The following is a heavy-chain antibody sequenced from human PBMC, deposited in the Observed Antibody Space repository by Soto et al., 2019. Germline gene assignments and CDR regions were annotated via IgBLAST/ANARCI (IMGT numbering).Heavy chain of an antibody. CDR2: FDPEDGET. CDR1: GYTLTELS. Sequence: ASVKVSCKVSGYTLTELSMHWVRQAPGKGLEWMGGFDPEDGETIYAQKFQGRVTMTEDTSTDTAYMELSSLRSEDTAVYYCATSPELRFLLDPWGQGTLVTVSS. D-gene: IGHD3-3*01. CDR3: ATSPELRFLLDP. V-gene: IGHV1-24*01. J-gene: IGHJ5*02.